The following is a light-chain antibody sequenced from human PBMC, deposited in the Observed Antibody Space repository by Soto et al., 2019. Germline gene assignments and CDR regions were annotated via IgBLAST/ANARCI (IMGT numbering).Light chain of an antibody. CDR2: AIS. CDR1: QSITSNY. J-gene: IGKJ1*01. V-gene: IGKV3-20*01. Sequence: EIVLTQSPGTLSLSPGESAALSCMASQSITSNYLVWYRQKPGQAPRLLIYAISSRAAGIPDRFSGSGSGTDFTLTITRLEPEDSAVYYCQQHSDSPWTFGQGTRVEI. CDR3: QQHSDSPWT.